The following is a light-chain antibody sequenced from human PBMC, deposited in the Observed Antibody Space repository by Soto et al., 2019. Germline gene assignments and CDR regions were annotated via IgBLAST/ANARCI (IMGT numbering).Light chain of an antibody. V-gene: IGLV1-47*01. CDR3: AGWDDSLSGDV. CDR1: SSNIGNNN. Sequence: QSVLTQPPSASGTPGQRVTISCSGSSSNIGNNNVYWYQQHPETAPKLLIYRNGQRPSGVPDRLSGSKSGTSASLAISGLRSEDEADYYCAGWDDSLSGDVFGPGTKLTVL. J-gene: IGLJ1*01. CDR2: RNG.